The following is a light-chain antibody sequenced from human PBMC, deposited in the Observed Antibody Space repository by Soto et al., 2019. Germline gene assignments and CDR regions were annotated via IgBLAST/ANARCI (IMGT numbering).Light chain of an antibody. CDR3: NSYTSSSTLV. Sequence: QSVLTQPASVSGSPGQSITISCSGTSNDVGGYDYVSCYQQHPGKAPKLVIYEVSNRPSWVSNRFSGSKSGNTASLTISGLQPEDEADYYCNSYTSSSTLVFGGGTKVTVL. CDR2: EVS. CDR1: SNDVGGYDY. V-gene: IGLV2-14*01. J-gene: IGLJ2*01.